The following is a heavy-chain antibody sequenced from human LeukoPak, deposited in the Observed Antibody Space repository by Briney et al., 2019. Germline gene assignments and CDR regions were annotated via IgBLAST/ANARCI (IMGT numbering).Heavy chain of an antibody. Sequence: GGSLRLSCAASGFTFSSYSMNWVRQAPGKGLKWVSSISSSSSYIYYADSVKGRFTISRDNAKNSLYLQMNSLRAEDTAVYYCAREAIIVVVPAAKYYYMDVWGKGTTVTVSS. V-gene: IGHV3-21*01. CDR1: GFTFSSYS. CDR2: ISSSSSYI. D-gene: IGHD2-2*01. J-gene: IGHJ6*03. CDR3: AREAIIVVVPAAKYYYMDV.